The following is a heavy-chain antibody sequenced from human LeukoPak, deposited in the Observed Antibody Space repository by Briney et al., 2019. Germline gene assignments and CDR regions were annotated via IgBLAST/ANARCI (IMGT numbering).Heavy chain of an antibody. Sequence: ASVKVSCKASGYSFDSQGMNWVRQAPGQGLEWMGWINTDSGNPTYAQGFTGRFVFSLDSSVSTAYLQISNLMPEDTAKYYCAREILRFDIWGQGTMVTVSS. CDR1: GYSFDSQG. CDR2: INTDSGNP. CDR3: AREILRFDI. J-gene: IGHJ3*02. V-gene: IGHV7-4-1*02.